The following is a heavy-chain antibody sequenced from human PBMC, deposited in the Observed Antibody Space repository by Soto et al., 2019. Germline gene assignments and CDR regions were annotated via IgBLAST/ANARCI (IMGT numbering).Heavy chain of an antibody. J-gene: IGHJ3*02. CDR3: ARALTYYYGSGSSPDAFDI. V-gene: IGHV1-8*01. CDR2: MNPNSGNT. D-gene: IGHD3-10*01. CDR1: GYTFTSYD. Sequence: ASVRVSCKASGYTFTSYDINWVRQATGQGLEWMGWMNPNSGNTGYAQKFQGRVTMTRNTSISTAYMELSSLRSEDTAVYYCARALTYYYGSGSSPDAFDIWGQGTMVTVSS.